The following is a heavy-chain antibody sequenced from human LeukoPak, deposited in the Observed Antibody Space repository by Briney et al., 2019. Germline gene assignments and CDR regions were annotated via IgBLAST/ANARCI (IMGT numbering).Heavy chain of an antibody. V-gene: IGHV3-7*03. D-gene: IGHD6-13*01. CDR3: AKDPSSSWPDY. J-gene: IGHJ4*02. CDR1: GFTFSIDW. Sequence: GGSLRLSCAASGFTFSIDWMSWVRQAPGKGLEWVAIIKQDGGEKYYVDSVKGRFTISRDNSKNTLYLQMNSLRAEDTAVYYCAKDPSSSWPDYWGQGTLVTVSS. CDR2: IKQDGGEK.